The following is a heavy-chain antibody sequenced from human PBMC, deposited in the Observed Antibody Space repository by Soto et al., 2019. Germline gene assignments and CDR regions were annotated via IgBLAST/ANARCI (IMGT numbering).Heavy chain of an antibody. D-gene: IGHD6-19*01. CDR2: IIPILGIA. CDR1: GGTFSSYT. Sequence: QVQLVQSGAEVKKPGSSVKVSCKASGGTFSSYTISWVRQAPGQGLEWMGRIIPILGIANYAQKFQGRVTITAXXSXSXXYMELSSLRTEDTAVYYCARDRGRGWSTGTMPPDYWGQGTLVTVSS. J-gene: IGHJ4*02. V-gene: IGHV1-69*08. CDR3: ARDRGRGWSTGTMPPDY.